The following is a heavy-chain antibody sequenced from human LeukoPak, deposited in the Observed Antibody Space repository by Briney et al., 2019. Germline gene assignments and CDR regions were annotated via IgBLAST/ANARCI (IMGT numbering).Heavy chain of an antibody. D-gene: IGHD3-10*01. J-gene: IGHJ5*02. CDR1: GGSISSYY. CDR2: IYYSGST. Sequence: SETLSLTCTLSGGSISSYYWSWIPHPPGKGLEWIGDIYYSGSTNYNPSLKSRATISVDTSKNQFSLKLSSVTAADTAVYYCARGSYGSGSYLGLNWFDPWGQGTLVTVSS. CDR3: ARGSYGSGSYLGLNWFDP. V-gene: IGHV4-59*01.